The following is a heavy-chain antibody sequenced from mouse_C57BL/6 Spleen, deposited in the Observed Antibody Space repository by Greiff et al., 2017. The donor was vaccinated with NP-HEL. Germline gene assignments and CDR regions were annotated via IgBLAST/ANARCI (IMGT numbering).Heavy chain of an antibody. Sequence: EVKVVESGGGLVQPGGSLKLSCAASGFTFSDYYMYWVRQTPEKRLEWVAYISNGGGSTYYPDTVKGRFTISRDNAKNTLYLQMSRLKSEDTAMYYCASSHYYGSRYYAMDYWGQGTSVTVSS. CDR3: ASSHYYGSRYYAMDY. CDR2: ISNGGGST. D-gene: IGHD1-1*01. J-gene: IGHJ4*01. V-gene: IGHV5-12*01. CDR1: GFTFSDYY.